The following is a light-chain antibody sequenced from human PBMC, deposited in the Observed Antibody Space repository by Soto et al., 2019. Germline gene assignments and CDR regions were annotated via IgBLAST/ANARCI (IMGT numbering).Light chain of an antibody. J-gene: IGKJ2*01. CDR3: QQYYSYPQT. CDR1: QSVSNTY. V-gene: IGKV3-20*01. Sequence: EIVLTQSPGTLSLSPGERATLSCRASQSVSNTYLAWYQQKPGQAPRLLIYDASSRATGIPDRFSGSGSGTDFTLTISRLEPEDFAVYYCQQYYSYPQTFGQGTKLEIK. CDR2: DAS.